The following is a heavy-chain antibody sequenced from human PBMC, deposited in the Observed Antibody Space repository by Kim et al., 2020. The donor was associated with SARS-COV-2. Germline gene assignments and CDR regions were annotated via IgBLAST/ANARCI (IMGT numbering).Heavy chain of an antibody. Sequence: SETLSLTCAVYGGSFSGYYWSWIRQPPGKGLEWIGEINHSGSTNYNPSLKSRVTISVDTSKNQFSLKLSSVTAADTAVYYCARGRYDSRPEFDYWGQGTL. CDR3: ARGRYDSRPEFDY. CDR1: GGSFSGYY. V-gene: IGHV4-34*01. J-gene: IGHJ4*02. CDR2: INHSGST. D-gene: IGHD3-22*01.